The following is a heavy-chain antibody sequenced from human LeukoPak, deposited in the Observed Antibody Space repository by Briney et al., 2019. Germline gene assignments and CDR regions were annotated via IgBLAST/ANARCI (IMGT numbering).Heavy chain of an antibody. CDR3: AKRSDYGGDGNHFDY. Sequence: PGGSLRLSCAASGFTFSSYGMSWVRQAPGKGLEWVSTISGRDSNTYYADSVKGRFTISRDNSKNTLYLHLNSLRAEDTAVYYCAKRSDYGGDGNHFDYWGQGTPVTVSS. CDR2: ISGRDSNT. J-gene: IGHJ4*02. CDR1: GFTFSSYG. D-gene: IGHD4-23*01. V-gene: IGHV3-23*01.